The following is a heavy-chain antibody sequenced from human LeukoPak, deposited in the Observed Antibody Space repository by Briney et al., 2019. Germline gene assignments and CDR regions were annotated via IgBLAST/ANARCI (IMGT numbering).Heavy chain of an antibody. CDR3: ARDSVSSGYYPGLDY. CDR1: GFTFSSYS. CDR2: ISSSSSYI. D-gene: IGHD3-22*01. J-gene: IGHJ4*02. Sequence: GGSLRLSCAASGFTFSSYSMNWVRQAPGQGLEWVSSISSSSSYIYYEDPVKGRFTISRDNAKNSLYLQINSLRAEDTAVYYCARDSVSSGYYPGLDYWGQGTLVTVSS. V-gene: IGHV3-21*01.